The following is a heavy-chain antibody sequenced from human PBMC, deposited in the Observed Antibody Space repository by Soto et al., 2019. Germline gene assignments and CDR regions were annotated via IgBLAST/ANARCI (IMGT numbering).Heavy chain of an antibody. Sequence: QVPLVQSGAEVKKPGSSVKVSCAASGGTSTIYTITWVRQAPGQGLVWMGRIVPMLGITNYARKFQGRVTITADNSAGTAYMEWSRRRFDGTAVYYCATEKDGAGRVGVYYWGQGTQVTVSS. D-gene: IGHD3-16*01. CDR3: ATEKDGAGRVGVYY. V-gene: IGHV1-69*02. CDR2: IVPMLGIT. CDR1: GGTSTIYT. J-gene: IGHJ4*02.